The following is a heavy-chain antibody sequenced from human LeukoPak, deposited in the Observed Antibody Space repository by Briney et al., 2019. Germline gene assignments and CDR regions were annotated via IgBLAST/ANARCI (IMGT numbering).Heavy chain of an antibody. CDR1: GGTFSSYA. J-gene: IGHJ4*02. V-gene: IGHV1-2*06. Sequence: EASVTVSCTASGGTFSSYAISWVRQAPGQGLEWMGRINPNSGGANYAQQFQGRVTMTRDTSITTAYMEVVRLTSDDTAVYYCARGSGYGDSPGLVWGQGTLVTVSS. CDR3: ARGSGYGDSPGLV. CDR2: INPNSGGA. D-gene: IGHD4-17*01.